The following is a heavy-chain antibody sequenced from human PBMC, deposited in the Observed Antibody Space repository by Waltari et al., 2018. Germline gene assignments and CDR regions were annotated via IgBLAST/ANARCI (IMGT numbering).Heavy chain of an antibody. J-gene: IGHJ4*02. CDR2: INQGGSDK. CDR3: ARTGDDY. D-gene: IGHD1-1*01. Sequence: EVQLVESGGGLVQPGGSLRLSCAASGFTFTRYWMSWVGQAPGKGLECVANINQGGSDKNYVDSVKGRFTISRDNAKNSLYLQMNSLRAEDTAVYYCARTGDDYWGQGTLVTVSS. V-gene: IGHV3-7*03. CDR1: GFTFTRYW.